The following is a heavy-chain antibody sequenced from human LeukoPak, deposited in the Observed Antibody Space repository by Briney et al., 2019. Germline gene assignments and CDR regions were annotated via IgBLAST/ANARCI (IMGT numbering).Heavy chain of an antibody. CDR1: GFTFSNSW. V-gene: IGHV3-7*01. CDR3: ARDSAGFDY. D-gene: IGHD6-13*01. CDR2: MKPDGSEK. Sequence: GGSLRLSCAASGFTFSNSWVSWVRQAPGKGLEWVTNMKPDGSEKYYVDSAKGRFTISRDNAKNSLYLQMNSLRAEDTAVYYCARDSAGFDYWGQGALVTVSS. J-gene: IGHJ4*02.